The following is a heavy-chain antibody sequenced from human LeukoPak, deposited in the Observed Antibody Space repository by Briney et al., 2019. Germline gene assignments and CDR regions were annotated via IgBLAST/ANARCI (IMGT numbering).Heavy chain of an antibody. D-gene: IGHD6-6*01. CDR3: ARADSSFGTGFDY. CDR1: GFTFSSYA. Sequence: GGSLRLSCAASGFTFSSYAMSWVRQAPGKGLEWVSAIGGSGGSTYYADSVKGRFTISRDSSKNTLYLQMNSLRAGDTAVYYCARADSSFGTGFDYWGQGTLVTVSS. V-gene: IGHV3-23*01. J-gene: IGHJ4*02. CDR2: IGGSGGST.